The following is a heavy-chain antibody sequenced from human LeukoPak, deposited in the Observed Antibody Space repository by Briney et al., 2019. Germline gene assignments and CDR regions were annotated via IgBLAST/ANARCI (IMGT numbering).Heavy chain of an antibody. CDR1: GGSINTRSYY. V-gene: IGHV4-39*02. Sequence: GSLRFSCSVSGGSINTRSYYWGWIRQPPGKGLEWIGSIYYGGLTYYNSSLKSRVTLSADTSRNHFFLKVNSVTAADTSVYYCARLPILGVVDYWGQGILVTVSS. CDR2: IYYGGLT. D-gene: IGHD1-26*01. J-gene: IGHJ4*02. CDR3: ARLPILGVVDY.